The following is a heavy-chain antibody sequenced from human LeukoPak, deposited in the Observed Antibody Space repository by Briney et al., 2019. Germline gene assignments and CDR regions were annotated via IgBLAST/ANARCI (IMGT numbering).Heavy chain of an antibody. CDR1: GGSISTSSYY. V-gene: IGHV4-39*07. CDR3: ARETSQKGAHYMDV. Sequence: PSETLSLTRTVSGGSISTSSYYWGWIRQPPGKGLECIGNIYYSGSTYYNPSLKSRVTISVDTSKNQFSLKLSFVTAADTAVYYCARETSQKGAHYMDVWGKGTTVTISS. J-gene: IGHJ6*03. CDR2: IYYSGST. D-gene: IGHD3-16*01.